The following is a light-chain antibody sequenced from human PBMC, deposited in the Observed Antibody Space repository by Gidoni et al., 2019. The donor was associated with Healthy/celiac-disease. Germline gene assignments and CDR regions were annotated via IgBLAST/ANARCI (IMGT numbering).Light chain of an antibody. Sequence: QSVLTQQPSASGTPGQRVTSSCSGSSSNIGSNPVNWYQQLPGTAPKLLIYSNNQRPSGVPDRFSGSKSGTSASLAISGLQSEDEADYYCAAWDDSLNGPVFGGGTKLTVL. CDR1: SSNIGSNP. V-gene: IGLV1-44*01. CDR3: AAWDDSLNGPV. J-gene: IGLJ3*02. CDR2: SNN.